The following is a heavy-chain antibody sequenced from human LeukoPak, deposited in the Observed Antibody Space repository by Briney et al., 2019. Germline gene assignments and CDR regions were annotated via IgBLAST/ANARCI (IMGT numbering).Heavy chain of an antibody. CDR3: ARDPVSGSMIAAAGQGY. Sequence: SVKVSCKASGGTFSSYAISWVRQAPGQGLEWMGRIIPIFGTANYAQKFQGRVTITADESTSTAYMELSSLRSEDTAVYYCARDPVSGSMIAAAGQGYWGQGTLLTVSS. V-gene: IGHV1-69*13. CDR2: IIPIFGTA. CDR1: GGTFSSYA. D-gene: IGHD6-13*01. J-gene: IGHJ4*02.